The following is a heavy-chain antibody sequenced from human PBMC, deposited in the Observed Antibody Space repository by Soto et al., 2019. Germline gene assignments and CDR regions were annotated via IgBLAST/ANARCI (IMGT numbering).Heavy chain of an antibody. CDR3: SRDCPCGLGYCTTGACFPNDF. CDR2: VRTYAYGETT. D-gene: IGHD2-8*01. CDR1: GFTFGDYA. V-gene: IGHV3-49*03. Sequence: GGSLRLSCTTSGFTFGDYAMSWFRQTPGKGLEWVGFVRTYAYGETTEYAASVKGRFTVGRDNSRSTAYLHMSSLKTEDTGVYFCSRDCPCGLGYCTTGACFPNDFWGQGTLVTVSS. J-gene: IGHJ4*01.